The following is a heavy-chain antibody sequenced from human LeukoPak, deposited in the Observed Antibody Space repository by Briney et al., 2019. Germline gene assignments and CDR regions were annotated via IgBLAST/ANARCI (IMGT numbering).Heavy chain of an antibody. Sequence: SETLSLTCAVYGGSFSGYYWSWIRQPPGKGLEWIGEINHSGSTNYNPSLKSRVTISVDTSKNQFSLKLSSVTAADTAVYCCARFSRQGFDYWGQGTLVTVSS. V-gene: IGHV4-34*01. CDR1: GGSFSGYY. CDR3: ARFSRQGFDY. CDR2: INHSGST. J-gene: IGHJ4*02.